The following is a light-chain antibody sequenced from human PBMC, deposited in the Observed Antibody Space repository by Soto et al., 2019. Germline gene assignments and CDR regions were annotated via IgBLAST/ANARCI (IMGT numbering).Light chain of an antibody. CDR2: DAS. CDR1: QSVSSY. Sequence: EIVLTQSPATLSLSPGERATLSCRASQSVSSYLAGYQQKPGQAPRLLIYDASNRATTIPARFSGSGSGTGCTLTISSLVPEDVAVYYCRQRSNWPPMYTFGQGTKLEIK. J-gene: IGKJ2*01. CDR3: RQRSNWPPMYT. V-gene: IGKV3-11*01.